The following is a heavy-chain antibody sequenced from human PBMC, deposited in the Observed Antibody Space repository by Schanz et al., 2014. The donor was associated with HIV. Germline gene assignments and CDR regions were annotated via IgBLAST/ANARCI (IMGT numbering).Heavy chain of an antibody. J-gene: IGHJ4*02. CDR3: AKGATRPDYFDS. Sequence: QVELVESGGGVVQPGRSLRLSCAASGFTFDDYAMHWVRQALGKGLEWVAIIWYDGSQTRYTGSVKGRFTISRDNSKNILYLQMNSVRPEDTAVYFCAKGATRPDYFDSWGQGTLVTVSS. CDR2: IWYDGSQT. CDR1: GFTFDDYA. V-gene: IGHV3-33*03. D-gene: IGHD1-26*01.